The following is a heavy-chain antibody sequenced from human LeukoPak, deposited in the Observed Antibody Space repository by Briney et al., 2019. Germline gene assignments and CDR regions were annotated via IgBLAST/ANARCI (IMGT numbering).Heavy chain of an antibody. J-gene: IGHJ4*02. CDR2: INPDSGFT. V-gene: IGHV1-2*02. CDR3: APTAEAYTSWWRV. D-gene: IGHD3-16*01. Sequence: ASVKVSCKASGYKFIDDYMHWVRQAPGQGLEFMGWINPDSGFTNYAQKFEGRVTITRDTSISTVYLEVRSLASDDTAVYYCAPTAEAYTSWWRVWGQGTLVTVSS. CDR1: GYKFIDDY.